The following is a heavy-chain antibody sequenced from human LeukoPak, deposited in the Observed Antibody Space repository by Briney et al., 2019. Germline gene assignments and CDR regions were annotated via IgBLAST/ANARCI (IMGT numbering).Heavy chain of an antibody. CDR1: GYTFTVYY. J-gene: IGHJ6*02. CDR3: ARGPSQLWYYGMDV. Sequence: ASVTVSFKASGYTFTVYYMHWVRQAPGQGLEWMGWINPNSGGTNYAQKFQGRVTMTRDTSISTAYMELSRLRSDDTAVYYCARGPSQLWYYGMDVWGQGTTVTVSS. D-gene: IGHD5-18*01. V-gene: IGHV1-2*02. CDR2: INPNSGGT.